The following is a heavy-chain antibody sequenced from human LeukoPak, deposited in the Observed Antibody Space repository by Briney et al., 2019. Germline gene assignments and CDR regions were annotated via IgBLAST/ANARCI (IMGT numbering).Heavy chain of an antibody. Sequence: GGSLRLSCAASGLTFSNYRMHWVRQAPGRGLVWVSHVNNDGTDTGYADSVKGRFTISRDNAKNTVILQMNSLGAEDTAVYYCTRGSHSSAPAVVLFDYWGQGTLVTVPS. CDR1: GLTFSNYR. J-gene: IGHJ4*02. CDR3: TRGSHSSAPAVVLFDY. CDR2: VNNDGTDT. V-gene: IGHV3-74*01. D-gene: IGHD2-8*02.